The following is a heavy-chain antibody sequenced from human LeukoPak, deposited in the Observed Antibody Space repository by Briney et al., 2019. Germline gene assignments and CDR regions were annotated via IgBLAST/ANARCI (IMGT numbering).Heavy chain of an antibody. CDR3: ARVREDYYGSGSYPFDY. Sequence: PSETLSLTCAVYGGSFSGYYWSWIRQPPGKGLEWIGEINHSGSTNYNPSLKSRVTISVDTSKNQFSLKLSSVTAADTAVYYCARVREDYYGSGSYPFDYWGQGTLVTVSS. CDR1: GGSFSGYY. CDR2: INHSGST. V-gene: IGHV4-34*01. J-gene: IGHJ4*02. D-gene: IGHD3-10*01.